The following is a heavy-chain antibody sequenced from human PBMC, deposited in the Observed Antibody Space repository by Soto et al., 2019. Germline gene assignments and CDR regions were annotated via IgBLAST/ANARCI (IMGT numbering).Heavy chain of an antibody. CDR3: ARGRTRGVTGLLSYYYGMDV. CDR1: GDSVSSFYW. D-gene: IGHD3-10*01. Sequence: PSETLSLTCAVTGDSVSSFYWWSWVRQSPGKGLEWIGEIFHSGSATYNPSLKSRVNISLDTSKNHFSLKLDSVTAADTAVYYCARGRTRGVTGLLSYYYGMDVWGQGTTVNVSS. V-gene: IGHV4-4*02. CDR2: IFHSGSA. J-gene: IGHJ6*02.